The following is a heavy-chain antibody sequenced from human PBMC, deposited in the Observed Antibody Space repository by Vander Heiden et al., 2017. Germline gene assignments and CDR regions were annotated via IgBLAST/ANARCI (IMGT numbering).Heavy chain of an antibody. CDR3: VKDGVPAATRSWFDS. V-gene: IGHV3-43*01. CDR1: GFTFRDYT. J-gene: IGHJ5*01. D-gene: IGHD2-2*01. CDR2: LSWDGDST. Sequence: EVHLVESGGVVVQPGGSLRLSCAASGFTFRDYTMHWVRQAPGKGLEWVSLLSWDGDSTSYAASVRGRFTISRDNSKNALFLQMNSLRTEDTGFYYCVKDGVPAATRSWFDSWGQGTLVTVSS.